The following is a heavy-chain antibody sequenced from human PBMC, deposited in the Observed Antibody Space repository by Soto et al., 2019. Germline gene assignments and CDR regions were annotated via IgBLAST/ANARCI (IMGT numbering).Heavy chain of an antibody. CDR3: ARTYSSSWYFWFDP. CDR2: IFYSGST. V-gene: IGHV4-59*01. D-gene: IGHD6-13*01. Sequence: TSETLSLTCTVSGVSISSYYWSWIRQPPGKGLEWIGDIFYSGSTNYNPSLKSRVTISVDTSKNQFSLKLSSVTAADTAVYYCARTYSSSWYFWFDPWGQGTLVTVSS. J-gene: IGHJ5*02. CDR1: GVSISSYY.